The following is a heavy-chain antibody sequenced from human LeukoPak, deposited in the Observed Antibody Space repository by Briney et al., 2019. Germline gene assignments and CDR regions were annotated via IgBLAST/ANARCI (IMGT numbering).Heavy chain of an antibody. J-gene: IGHJ4*02. Sequence: GGSLRLSCAASGFTFSSYGIHWVRQAPGKGLEWVAVISYDGSNKYYADSVKGRFTISRDNSKNTLYLQMNSLRAEDTAVYYCAKGSAPLWFGDYYFDYWGQGNLVTVSS. CDR2: ISYDGSNK. CDR1: GFTFSSYG. V-gene: IGHV3-30*18. CDR3: AKGSAPLWFGDYYFDY. D-gene: IGHD3-10*01.